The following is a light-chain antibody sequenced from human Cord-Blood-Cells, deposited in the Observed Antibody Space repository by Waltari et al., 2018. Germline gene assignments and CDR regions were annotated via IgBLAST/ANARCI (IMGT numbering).Light chain of an antibody. J-gene: IGLJ1*01. CDR2: EVS. Sequence: QSALTHPASVSGSPGQSITIPCPGTSSDVGGSNYVSWYQQHPGKAPKLMIYEVSNRPSGVSNRFSGSKSGNTASLTISGLQAEDEADYYCSSYTSSSTLVFGTGTKVTVL. V-gene: IGLV2-14*01. CDR1: SSDVGGSNY. CDR3: SSYTSSSTLV.